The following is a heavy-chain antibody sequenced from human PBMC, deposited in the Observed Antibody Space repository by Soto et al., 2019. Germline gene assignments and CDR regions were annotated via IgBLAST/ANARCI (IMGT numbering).Heavy chain of an antibody. D-gene: IGHD3-9*01. CDR2: IYYSGST. V-gene: IGHV4-59*08. CDR1: GGSISSYY. Sequence: PSETLSLTCTVSGGSISSYYWSWIRQPPGKGLEWIGHIYYSGSTNYNPSLKSRVTISVDTSKNQFSLKLSSVTAADTAVYYCARHPAYYDILTGYYSVWFDPWGQGTLVTVSS. J-gene: IGHJ5*02. CDR3: ARHPAYYDILTGYYSVWFDP.